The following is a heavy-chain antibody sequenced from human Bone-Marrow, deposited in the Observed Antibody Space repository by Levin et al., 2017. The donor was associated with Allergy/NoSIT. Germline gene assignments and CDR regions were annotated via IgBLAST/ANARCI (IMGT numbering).Heavy chain of an antibody. Sequence: GGSLRLSCAAAGFTFSSYGMHWVRQAPGTGPEWVAVIWGDGSQKYYRDSVKGRFIISRDNSKNTVFLQMNSLRAEDTAVYYCARGGWGAAFDIWGQGTVVSVSA. J-gene: IGHJ3*02. D-gene: IGHD3-16*01. CDR3: ARGGWGAAFDI. CDR1: GFTFSSYG. V-gene: IGHV3-33*01. CDR2: IWGDGSQK.